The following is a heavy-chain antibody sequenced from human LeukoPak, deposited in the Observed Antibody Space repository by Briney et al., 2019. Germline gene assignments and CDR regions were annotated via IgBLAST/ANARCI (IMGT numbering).Heavy chain of an antibody. Sequence: ASVKVSCKASGYTFTGYYIHWVRQGPGQGLEWMGRINPNSGGTNYAQKFQGRVTMTRDTSISTAYMELSRLTSDDTAVYYCARGGPSGSGSYYQTNWFDPWGQGTLVTVSS. CDR3: ARGGPSGSGSYYQTNWFDP. D-gene: IGHD3-10*01. J-gene: IGHJ5*02. V-gene: IGHV1-2*06. CDR2: INPNSGGT. CDR1: GYTFTGYY.